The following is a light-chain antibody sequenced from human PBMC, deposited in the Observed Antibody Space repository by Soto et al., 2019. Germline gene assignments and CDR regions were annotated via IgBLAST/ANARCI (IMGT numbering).Light chain of an antibody. J-gene: IGLJ1*01. CDR2: ASS. CDR3: SSYTSGSTLYV. V-gene: IGLV2-14*01. CDR1: SSDVGGYNY. Sequence: QSALTQPASVSGSPGQSITISCTGTSSDVGGYNYVSWYQHHPGKAPRLMIYASSNRPSGVSHRFSGSRSGNTASLTISGLPAEDEADYYCSSYTSGSTLYVFGTGTKLTVL.